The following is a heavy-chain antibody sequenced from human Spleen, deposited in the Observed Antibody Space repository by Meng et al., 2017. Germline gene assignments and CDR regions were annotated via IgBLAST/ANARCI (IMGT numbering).Heavy chain of an antibody. J-gene: IGHJ5*02. CDR1: GGSISTSGYY. Sequence: QPQLQESGPGLVRPSEARPLTCSVSGGSISTSGYYWGWIRQPPGKGLEWIGSIGHSGFTYYTPSLKSRVTVSIDTSKSQFSLKLTSVTAADTAVYYCVRSSGWVRTGFDPWGQGTLVTVSS. CDR2: IGHSGFT. D-gene: IGHD6-19*01. V-gene: IGHV4-39*01. CDR3: VRSSGWVRTGFDP.